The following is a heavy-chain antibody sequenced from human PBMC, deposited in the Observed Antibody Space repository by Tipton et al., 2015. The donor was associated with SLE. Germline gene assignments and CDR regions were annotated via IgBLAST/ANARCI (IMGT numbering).Heavy chain of an antibody. Sequence: RSLRLSCAASGFTFDDYAMHWVRQAPGKGLEWVSGISWNTGSIGYADSVEGRFTISRDNAKNSLYLQMNSLRAEDTAVYYCARDVLNNYYYAMDVWGRGTTVTVSS. CDR3: ARDVLNNYYYAMDV. J-gene: IGHJ6*02. CDR1: GFTFDDYA. V-gene: IGHV3-9*01. CDR2: ISWNTGSI.